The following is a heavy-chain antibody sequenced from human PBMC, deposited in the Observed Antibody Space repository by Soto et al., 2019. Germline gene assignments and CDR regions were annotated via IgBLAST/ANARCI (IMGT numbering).Heavy chain of an antibody. CDR2: IYPGDSDT. D-gene: IGHD2-15*01. Sequence: GEALKISCKGSGYSYTSYWIGWVRQMPGKGLEWMGIIYPGDSDTRYSPSFQGQVTISADKSISTAYLQWSSLKASDTAMYYCARASGVVVANFDYWRQGTLVTVSS. CDR3: ARASGVVVANFDY. J-gene: IGHJ4*02. CDR1: GYSYTSYW. V-gene: IGHV5-51*01.